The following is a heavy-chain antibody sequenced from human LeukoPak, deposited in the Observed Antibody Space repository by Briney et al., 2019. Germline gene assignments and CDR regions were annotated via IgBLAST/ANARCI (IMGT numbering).Heavy chain of an antibody. J-gene: IGHJ5*02. CDR1: GYSISSGYY. Sequence: PSETLSLTCTVSGYSISSGYYWGWIRQPPGKGLEWIGIISHSGSTYYNPSLKSRLTISVDTSKNQFSLKLNFVTAADTAMYYCARMFRSSWYINWFDPWGQGTLVTVSS. CDR3: ARMFRSSWYINWFDP. D-gene: IGHD6-13*01. V-gene: IGHV4-38-2*02. CDR2: ISHSGST.